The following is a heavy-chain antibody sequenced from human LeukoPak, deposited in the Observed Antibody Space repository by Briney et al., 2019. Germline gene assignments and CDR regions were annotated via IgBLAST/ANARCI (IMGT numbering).Heavy chain of an antibody. CDR1: GYTFTNYY. V-gene: IGHV1-46*01. CDR2: MNPGGGST. CDR3: ARGGWVGELIPNDY. D-gene: IGHD1-26*01. Sequence: ASVKVSCKASGYTFTNYYMHWVRQTPGQGLEWMAIMNPGGGSTTYAQKLQGRATMTRDTSADTSTTTVYMELNSLRSEDTAVYYCARGGWVGELIPNDYWGQGTLVTVSS. J-gene: IGHJ4*02.